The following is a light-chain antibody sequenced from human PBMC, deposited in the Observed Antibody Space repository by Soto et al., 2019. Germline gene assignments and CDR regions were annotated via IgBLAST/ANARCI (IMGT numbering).Light chain of an antibody. CDR2: GAS. CDR3: QQYDNWPPWT. Sequence: EIVMTQSPVTLSVSPGERATLSCRSSQSVSNNLAWYQQKPGQAPRLLIYGASTRATGIPARFSGSGSGTEFTLTISSLPSEDFAVYYCQQYDNWPPWTFGQGPRWIS. CDR1: QSVSNN. J-gene: IGKJ1*01. V-gene: IGKV3-15*01.